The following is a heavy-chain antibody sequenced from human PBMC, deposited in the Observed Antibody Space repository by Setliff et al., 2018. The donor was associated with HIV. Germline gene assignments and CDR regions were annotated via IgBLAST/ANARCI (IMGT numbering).Heavy chain of an antibody. CDR1: GFSFSRYW. V-gene: IGHV3-7*02. CDR2: IDHFGSEE. J-gene: IGHJ4*02. Sequence: PGGSLRLSCAASGFSFSRYWMSWVRQAPGKGLGWVASIDHFGSEENYVDSVRGRFTVSRDNSNNSVFLQMNGLRVDDTAVYYCARLRINDYWGQGTPVTVSS. CDR3: ARLRINDY.